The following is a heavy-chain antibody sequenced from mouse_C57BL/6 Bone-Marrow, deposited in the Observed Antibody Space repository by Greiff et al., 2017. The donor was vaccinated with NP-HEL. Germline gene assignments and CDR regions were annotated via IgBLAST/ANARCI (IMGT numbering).Heavy chain of an antibody. CDR2: IDPENGDT. CDR3: TTVVRRDYFDY. D-gene: IGHD2-14*01. V-gene: IGHV14-4*01. J-gene: IGHJ2*01. Sequence: EVQRVESGAELVRPGASVKLSCTASGFNIKDDYMHWVKQRPEQGLEWIGWIDPENGDTEYASKFQGKATITADTSSNTAYLQLSSLTSEDTAVYYCTTVVRRDYFDYWGQGTTLTVSS. CDR1: GFNIKDDY.